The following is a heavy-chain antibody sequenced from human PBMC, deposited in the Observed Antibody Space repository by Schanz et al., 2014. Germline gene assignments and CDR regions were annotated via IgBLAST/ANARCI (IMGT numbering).Heavy chain of an antibody. V-gene: IGHV3-21*05. Sequence: VQLVESGGGVVQPGRSLRLSCAASGFTFRSYGMHWVRQAPGKGLEWVSHISGSSIHKNYADSVKGRFSISRDNGETSVYLQMNSLRAEDTAVYYCARLDSSSWYPRYWGQGTLVTVSS. J-gene: IGHJ4*02. D-gene: IGHD6-13*01. CDR3: ARLDSSSWYPRY. CDR1: GFTFRSYG. CDR2: ISGSSIHK.